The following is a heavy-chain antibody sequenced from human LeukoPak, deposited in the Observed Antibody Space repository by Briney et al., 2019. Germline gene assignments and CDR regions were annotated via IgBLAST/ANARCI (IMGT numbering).Heavy chain of an antibody. D-gene: IGHD3-10*01. CDR1: GGSISSYY. CDR3: ARATNYYGSGSPPAPYYYYYYMDV. CDR2: IYYSGST. J-gene: IGHJ6*03. Sequence: PSETLSLTCTVPGGSISSYYWSWIRQPPGKGLEWIGYIYYSGSTNSNPSLKSRVTISVDTSKNQFSLKLSSVTAADTAVYYCARATNYYGSGSPPAPYYYYYYMDVWGKGTTVTVSS. V-gene: IGHV4-59*01.